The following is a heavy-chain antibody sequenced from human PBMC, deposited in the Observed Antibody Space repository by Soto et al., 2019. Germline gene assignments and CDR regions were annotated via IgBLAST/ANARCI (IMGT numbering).Heavy chain of an antibody. CDR2: MNPHSGNT. Sequence: ASVKVSCKASGYTFTSYDINWVRQATGQGLEWMGWMNPHSGNTGFAQKFQGRLTMTRDTSKSTAYMEVSSLRSEDTAISYCARVASGGTYYFDYWGQGTLVTVSS. D-gene: IGHD2-15*01. CDR3: ARVASGGTYYFDY. V-gene: IGHV1-8*01. CDR1: GYTFTSYD. J-gene: IGHJ4*02.